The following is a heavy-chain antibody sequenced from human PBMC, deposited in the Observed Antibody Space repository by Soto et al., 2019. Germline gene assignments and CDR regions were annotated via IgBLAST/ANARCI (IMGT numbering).Heavy chain of an antibody. CDR2: IIPVFGTT. Sequence: SVKVSCKYSGGSFSSYPINWVRQAPGQGLEWMGGIIPVFGTTYYAQRFQGRVTIIADKSTSTAYMELSSLRSVDTAVYYCATRDYDGVDVWGQGTTVNVSS. V-gene: IGHV1-69*06. J-gene: IGHJ6*02. D-gene: IGHD3-3*01. CDR3: ATRDYDGVDV. CDR1: GGSFSSYP.